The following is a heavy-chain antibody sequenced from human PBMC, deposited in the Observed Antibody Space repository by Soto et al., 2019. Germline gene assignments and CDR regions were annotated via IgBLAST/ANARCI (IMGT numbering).Heavy chain of an antibody. V-gene: IGHV3-23*01. CDR1: GFTFSSFA. CDR2: ISGSGSST. Sequence: GGSLRLSCAASGFTFSSFAMSWVRQAPGKGLEWVSAISGSGSSTYYAVSVKGRFTISRDSSKNTLYLQMNSLRAEDTAVYYCAKDRNYYRSLSDVWGQGTTVTVSS. J-gene: IGHJ6*02. CDR3: AKDRNYYRSLSDV. D-gene: IGHD3-22*01.